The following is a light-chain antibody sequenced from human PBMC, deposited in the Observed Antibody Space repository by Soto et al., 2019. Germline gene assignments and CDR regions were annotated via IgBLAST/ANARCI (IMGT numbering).Light chain of an antibody. Sequence: DIQMTQSPSSLSASVGDRVTITCRASQRISNYLNWYQQNPGGAPKLLIYAASSLQSGVPSRFSGSGSGTDFTLTISSLQPEDFATFYCQQSYSTPPTFGQGTKVDIK. J-gene: IGKJ1*01. CDR2: AAS. V-gene: IGKV1-39*01. CDR1: QRISNY. CDR3: QQSYSTPPT.